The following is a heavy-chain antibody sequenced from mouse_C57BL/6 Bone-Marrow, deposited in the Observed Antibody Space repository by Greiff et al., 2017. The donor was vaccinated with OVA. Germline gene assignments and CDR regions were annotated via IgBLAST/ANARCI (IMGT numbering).Heavy chain of an antibody. CDR2: IHPNSGST. Sequence: QVQLQQPGAELVKPGASVKLSCKASGYTFTSYWMHWVKQRPGQGLEWIGMIHPNSGSTNYNEKFKSKATLTVAKSSSTAYMQLSSLTSEDSAVYYCAREGGGDYGNYNLFAYWGQGTLVTVSA. D-gene: IGHD2-1*01. V-gene: IGHV1-64*01. J-gene: IGHJ3*01. CDR1: GYTFTSYW. CDR3: AREGGGDYGNYNLFAY.